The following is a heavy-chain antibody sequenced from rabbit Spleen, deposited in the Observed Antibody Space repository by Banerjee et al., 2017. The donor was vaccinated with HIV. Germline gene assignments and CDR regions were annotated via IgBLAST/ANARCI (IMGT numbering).Heavy chain of an antibody. CDR2: IDPLFGTT. J-gene: IGHJ6*01. CDR3: VRGASSSGYYSL. CDR1: GWSFSGYVY. V-gene: IGHV1S7*01. D-gene: IGHD1-1*01. Sequence: QQLEESGGGLVQPEGSLTLTCKASGWSFSGYVYICWVRQNPGKGLEWIGYIDPLFGTTYYANWVNGRFTISSHNAQSTLYLQLNSLTAADTATYFCVRGASSSGYYSLWGPGTLVTVS.